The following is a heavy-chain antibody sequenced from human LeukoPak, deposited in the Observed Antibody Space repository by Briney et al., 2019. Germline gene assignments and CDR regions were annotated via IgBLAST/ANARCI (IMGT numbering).Heavy chain of an antibody. V-gene: IGHV3-30-3*01. J-gene: IGHJ6*02. Sequence: GGSLRLSCAASGFTFSSYAMHWVRQAPGKGLEWVAVISYDGSNKYYADSVKGRFTISRDNSKNTLYLQMNSLRAEDTAVYYCARDLVSMTTVTTDYYYYYGMDVWGQGTTVTVSS. CDR1: GFTFSSYA. CDR2: ISYDGSNK. D-gene: IGHD4-17*01. CDR3: ARDLVSMTTVTTDYYYYYGMDV.